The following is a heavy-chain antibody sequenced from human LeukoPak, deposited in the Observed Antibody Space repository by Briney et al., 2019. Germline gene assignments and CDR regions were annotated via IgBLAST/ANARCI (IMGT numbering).Heavy chain of an antibody. CDR2: IYYSGST. Sequence: PSETLSLTCTVSGGSISSYYWSWIRQPPGKGLEWIGYIYYSGSTNYNPSLKSRVTISVDTSKNQFSLKLSSVTAADTAVYYCARTSNRNAFDIWGQGTMVTVSS. D-gene: IGHD1-14*01. CDR3: ARTSNRNAFDI. V-gene: IGHV4-59*01. CDR1: GGSISSYY. J-gene: IGHJ3*02.